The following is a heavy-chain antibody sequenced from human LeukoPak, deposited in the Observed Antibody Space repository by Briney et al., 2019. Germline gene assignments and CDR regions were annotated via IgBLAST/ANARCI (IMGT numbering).Heavy chain of an antibody. D-gene: IGHD4-23*01. CDR1: GGPVTSYY. J-gene: IGHJ4*02. V-gene: IGHV4-59*02. CDR2: ISYSGST. CDR3: ARSPYGGNPLDY. Sequence: SETLSLTCTVSGGPVTSYYWNWIRQPPGKGLEWIGYISYSGSTNYNPSLKSRVTISVDTSKNQFSLKLSSVTAADTPVYYCARSPYGGNPLDYWGQGTLVTVSS.